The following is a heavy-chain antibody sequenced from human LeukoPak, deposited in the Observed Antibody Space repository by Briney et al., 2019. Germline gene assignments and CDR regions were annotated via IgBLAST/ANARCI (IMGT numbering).Heavy chain of an antibody. CDR2: IYYSGST. Sequence: PSETLSLTCTVSGGSISSYYWSWIRQPPGKGLEWIGYIYYSGSTNYNPSLKSRVTISVDTSKNQFSLKLSSVTAADTAVYYCARAGFDSTGYYDYGGQGTLVTSPQ. CDR1: GGSISSYY. J-gene: IGHJ4*02. V-gene: IGHV4-59*01. D-gene: IGHD3-22*01. CDR3: ARAGFDSTGYYDY.